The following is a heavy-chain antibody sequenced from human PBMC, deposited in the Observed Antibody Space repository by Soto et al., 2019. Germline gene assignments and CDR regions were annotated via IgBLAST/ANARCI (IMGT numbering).Heavy chain of an antibody. J-gene: IGHJ6*02. D-gene: IGHD2-8*02. Sequence: ASVKVSCKSSDHTFTYYAINWVRQAPGQGLEWLGWISGYNANTKDAQKFQDRVTMTADTTTRTAYLEVRSLTSDDSGIYFCAATGGHYFGLDVWGQGTTVTVSS. CDR2: ISGYNANT. V-gene: IGHV1-18*01. CDR3: AATGGHYFGLDV. CDR1: DHTFTYYA.